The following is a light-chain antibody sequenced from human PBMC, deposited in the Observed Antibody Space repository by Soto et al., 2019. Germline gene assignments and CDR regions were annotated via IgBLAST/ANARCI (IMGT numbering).Light chain of an antibody. J-gene: IGKJ1*01. CDR1: QGISNY. V-gene: IGKV1-27*01. Sequence: DIQMTQSPSSLSASVGDRVTITFRASQGISNYLAWYQQKPGKVPKLLIYPASTLQSRVPSRFSGSGSGTVFTVTISNLQTEDVAAYYCQKYNSAPRSFGQGTKVEIK. CDR3: QKYNSAPRS. CDR2: PAS.